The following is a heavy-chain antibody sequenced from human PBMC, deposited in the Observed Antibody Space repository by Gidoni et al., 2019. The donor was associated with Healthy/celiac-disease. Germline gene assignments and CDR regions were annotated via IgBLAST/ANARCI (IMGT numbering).Heavy chain of an antibody. Sequence: QVQLQESAPGMVKPSETLSLPCTVSGGAISSYYWSWIRQPPGKGLEWIGYIYYSGSTNYNPSLKSRVTISVDTSKNQFSLKLSSVTAADTAVYYCARERGYSYGPGQVFDYWGQGTLVTVSS. J-gene: IGHJ4*02. CDR2: IYYSGST. CDR1: GGAISSYY. V-gene: IGHV4-59*01. CDR3: ARERGYSYGPGQVFDY. D-gene: IGHD5-18*01.